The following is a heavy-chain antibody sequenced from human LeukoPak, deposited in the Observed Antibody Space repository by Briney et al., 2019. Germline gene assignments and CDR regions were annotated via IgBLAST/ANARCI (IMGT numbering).Heavy chain of an antibody. V-gene: IGHV4-4*07. CDR3: ARAHCGGDCYAYAFDI. J-gene: IGHJ3*02. Sequence: SETLSLTCTVSGGSISSYYWSWIRQPAGKGLEWIGRIYTSGSTNYNPSLKSQVTMSVDTSKNQFSLKLSSVTAADTAVYYCARAHCGGDCYAYAFDIWGQGTMVTVSS. CDR2: IYTSGST. CDR1: GGSISSYY. D-gene: IGHD2-21*02.